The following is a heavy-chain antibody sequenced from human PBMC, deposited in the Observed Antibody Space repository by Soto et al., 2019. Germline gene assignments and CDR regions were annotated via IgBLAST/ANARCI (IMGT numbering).Heavy chain of an antibody. D-gene: IGHD2-2*01. CDR3: VRGGFLSHDHVIIAPATLGFDP. CDR2: MNPNRTNT. Sequence: QVQLMQSGAEVKKPGASVKVSCKASGYTFTTYDINWVRQAPGQGLEWMGWMNPNRTNTGYAEKFQGRVTMTRDTSISTAYMELSSLRYDATAVYYCVRGGFLSHDHVIIAPATLGFDPWGQGTLVTVSS. J-gene: IGHJ5*02. V-gene: IGHV1-8*01. CDR1: GYTFTTYD.